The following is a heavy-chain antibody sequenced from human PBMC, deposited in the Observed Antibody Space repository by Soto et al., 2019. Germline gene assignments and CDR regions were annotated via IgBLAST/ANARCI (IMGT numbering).Heavy chain of an antibody. CDR2: ISGSGSYT. CDR3: ARWVGSSSGNDGMDV. Sequence: QVQLVESGGGLVKPGGSLRLSCAASGFTFSNYYMSWIRQAPGKGLEWVSYISGSGSYTKYADSVKGRFTISRDNAKNSLYLQMNSLRVEDTAVYDCARWVGSSSGNDGMDVWGQGTTVTVSS. V-gene: IGHV3-11*06. D-gene: IGHD6-6*01. J-gene: IGHJ6*02. CDR1: GFTFSNYY.